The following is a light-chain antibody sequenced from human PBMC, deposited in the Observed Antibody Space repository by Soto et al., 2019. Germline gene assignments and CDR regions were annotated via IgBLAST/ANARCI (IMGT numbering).Light chain of an antibody. J-gene: IGKJ1*01. CDR2: DAS. CDR3: HSYDKWPPGT. V-gene: IGKV3D-15*01. Sequence: DIVLTQFPATLSATPWERVTLSCRASQSVSTNVAWYQQKPGEAPRLLIFDASARAVDIPGRFSGSVSGTEFTLTISSLQPEDFAVYFCHSYDKWPPGTFGQGTKVDVK. CDR1: QSVSTN.